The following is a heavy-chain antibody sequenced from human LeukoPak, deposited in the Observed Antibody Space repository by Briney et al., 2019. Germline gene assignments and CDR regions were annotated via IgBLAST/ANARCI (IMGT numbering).Heavy chain of an antibody. Sequence: GGSLRLSCAASGFTFSRYWMHWVRQAPGKGLVWVSRLNSDGSSTTYADSVKGRFTISRDNAKNTLYLQMNSLRVEDTAVYYCVRGGGYYFDYWGQGTLVTVSS. D-gene: IGHD3-16*01. CDR3: VRGGGYYFDY. CDR1: GFTFSRYW. V-gene: IGHV3-74*01. CDR2: LNSDGSST. J-gene: IGHJ4*02.